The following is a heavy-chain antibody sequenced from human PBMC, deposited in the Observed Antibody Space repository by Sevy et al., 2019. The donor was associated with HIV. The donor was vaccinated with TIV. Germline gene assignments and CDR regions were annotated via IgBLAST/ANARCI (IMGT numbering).Heavy chain of an antibody. CDR1: GFTLSPYS. CDR3: ARDAMRVGNSNYYYGMDA. CDR2: ISSSSNII. V-gene: IGHV3-48*02. D-gene: IGHD2-2*01. J-gene: IGHJ6*02. Sequence: GGSLRLSCAASGFTLSPYSMEWVRQAPGKGLEWVSHISSSSNIIYFADSVKGRFTVSRDNAKNSLYLRMDSLRDEDTAVYYCARDAMRVGNSNYYYGMDAWGQWTTVTVSS.